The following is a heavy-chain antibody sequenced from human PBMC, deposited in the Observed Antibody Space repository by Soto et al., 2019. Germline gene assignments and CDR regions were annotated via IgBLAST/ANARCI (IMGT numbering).Heavy chain of an antibody. CDR2: MNSGSGDT. D-gene: IGHD3-16*01. V-gene: IGHV1-8*01. CDR1: GYSFTNNA. J-gene: IGHJ5*02. Sequence: ASLKFSCKASGYSFTNNAVTWVRQATGQGLEWMGWMNSGSGDTGYAQKFQGRVTMTRDISTATAYMELSSLRSDDTATYYCARMATFGSLNWFDPWGQGTLVTVSS. CDR3: ARMATFGSLNWFDP.